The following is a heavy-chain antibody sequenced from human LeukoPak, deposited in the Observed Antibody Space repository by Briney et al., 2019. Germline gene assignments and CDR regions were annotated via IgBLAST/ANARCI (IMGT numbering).Heavy chain of an antibody. D-gene: IGHD3-22*01. V-gene: IGHV1-2*06. J-gene: IGHJ4*02. Sequence: ASVKVSCKASGYTFTGYYMHWVRQAPGQGLEWMGRINPNSGGTNYAQKFQGRVTMTRGTSISTAYMELSRLRSDDTAVYYCARGEYYYDSRFDYWGQGTLVTVSS. CDR3: ARGEYYYDSRFDY. CDR1: GYTFTGYY. CDR2: INPNSGGT.